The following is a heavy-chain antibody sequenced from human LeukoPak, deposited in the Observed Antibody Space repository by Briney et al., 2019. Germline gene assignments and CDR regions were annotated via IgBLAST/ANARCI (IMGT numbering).Heavy chain of an antibody. CDR1: GYTFTGYY. V-gene: IGHV1-2*02. Sequence: ASVKVSCKASGYTFTGYYMHWVRQAPGQGLEWMGWINPNSGGTNYAQKFQGRVTMTRDTSISTAYMELSRLRSDDTAVYYCARQGEYSSSWYPWDYWGQGTLVTVSS. J-gene: IGHJ4*02. CDR3: ARQGEYSSSWYPWDY. CDR2: INPNSGGT. D-gene: IGHD6-13*01.